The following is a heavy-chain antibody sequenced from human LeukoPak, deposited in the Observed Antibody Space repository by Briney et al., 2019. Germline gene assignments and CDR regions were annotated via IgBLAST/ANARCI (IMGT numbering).Heavy chain of an antibody. J-gene: IGHJ4*02. CDR1: GFTFSNHA. D-gene: IGHD6-19*01. CDR3: VKGYNSGWSEGGY. CDR2: ISGSGDST. V-gene: IGHV3-23*01. Sequence: GGSLRLSCAASGFTFSNHAMNWVRQAPGKGLEWVSVISGSGDSTYYADSVKGRFTISRDNSKNTLYLQMNRLRAEDTAVYYCVKGYNSGWSEGGYWGQGTLVTVSS.